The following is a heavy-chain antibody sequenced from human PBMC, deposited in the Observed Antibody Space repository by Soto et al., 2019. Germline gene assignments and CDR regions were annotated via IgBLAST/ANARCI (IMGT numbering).Heavy chain of an antibody. Sequence: QVQLQESGPGLVKPSQTLSLTCTVSGGSISSGGYYWSWIRQHPGKGLEWIGYIYYRGSTYYNPSLRCRVTISLDTSKNQFSLTLSSVTAADTAVYYCARGPPGLVIIPDYWGQGTLVTVSS. CDR2: IYYRGST. V-gene: IGHV4-31*03. D-gene: IGHD3-3*01. J-gene: IGHJ4*02. CDR1: GGSISSGGYY. CDR3: ARGPPGLVIIPDY.